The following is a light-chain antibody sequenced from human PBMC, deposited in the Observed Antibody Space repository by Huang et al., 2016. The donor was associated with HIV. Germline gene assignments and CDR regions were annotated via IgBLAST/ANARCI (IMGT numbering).Light chain of an antibody. CDR3: MEALQTPCT. V-gene: IGKV2-28*01. CDR1: QSLRHRNGLNY. J-gene: IGKJ2*02. CDR2: LGS. Sequence: VVMTQSPLSLPVPPGEPASISCRSSQSLRHRNGLNYLDWYLQKPGQSPQLLIHLGSSRASGVPDRFSGGGSGTDFSLNISRVEAEDAGIYYCMEALQTPCTFGQGTKLEIK.